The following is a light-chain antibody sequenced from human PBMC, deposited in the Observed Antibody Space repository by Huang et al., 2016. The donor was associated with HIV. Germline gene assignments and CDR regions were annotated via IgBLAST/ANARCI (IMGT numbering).Light chain of an antibody. CDR3: HQYNNWLLS. J-gene: IGKJ4*01. Sequence: IVMTQSPATLSVSPGERVTLSCRANRSVSTNLAWYQQRPGQAPRRLIYGSSTRAPGVPARFSGSCSGKDFSRTISSLQSEDFALYYCHQYNNWLLSFGGGTRVDI. V-gene: IGKV3-15*01. CDR1: RSVSTN. CDR2: GSS.